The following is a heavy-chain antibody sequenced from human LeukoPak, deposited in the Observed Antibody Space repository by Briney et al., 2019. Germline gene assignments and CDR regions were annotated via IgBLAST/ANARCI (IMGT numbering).Heavy chain of an antibody. D-gene: IGHD2-2*01. Sequence: ASVKVSCKASGGTFSSYAISWVRQAPGQGLEWMGWINPNSGGTNYAQKFQGRVTMTRDTSISTAYMELSRLRSDDTAVYYCARVSQYQLLNYWGQGTLVTVSS. CDR3: ARVSQYQLLNY. CDR2: INPNSGGT. V-gene: IGHV1-2*02. CDR1: GGTFSSYA. J-gene: IGHJ4*02.